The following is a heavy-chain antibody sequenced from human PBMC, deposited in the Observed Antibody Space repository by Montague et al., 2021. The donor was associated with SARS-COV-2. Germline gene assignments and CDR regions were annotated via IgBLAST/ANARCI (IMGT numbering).Heavy chain of an antibody. CDR1: GFTFGVYE. J-gene: IGHJ5*02. V-gene: IGHV3-48*03. Sequence: SLRLSCAASGFTFGVYEMHWVRRTPGKGLEWVSYINGGSSVMYYADSVMGRFTISRDNAESSLYLQMNSLRAEDTAVYYCAPAVPVADDSWGQGTLVTVSS. CDR3: APAVPVADDS. D-gene: IGHD2-2*01. CDR2: INGGSSVM.